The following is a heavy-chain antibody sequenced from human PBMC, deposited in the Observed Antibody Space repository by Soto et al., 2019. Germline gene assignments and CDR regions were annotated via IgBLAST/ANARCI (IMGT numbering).Heavy chain of an antibody. V-gene: IGHV1-69*01. CDR2: IIPIFGTA. CDR1: GGTFSSYA. J-gene: IGHJ4*02. CDR3: ERVGESGSYIPSFDY. D-gene: IGHD2-15*01. Sequence: QVQLVQSGAEVKKPGSSVKVSFKASGGTFSSYAISWVRQAPGQGLEWMGGIIPIFGTANYAQKFQGRVTITADESTSTAYVELSSLRSEDTAVYYCERVGESGSYIPSFDYWGQGTLVTVSS.